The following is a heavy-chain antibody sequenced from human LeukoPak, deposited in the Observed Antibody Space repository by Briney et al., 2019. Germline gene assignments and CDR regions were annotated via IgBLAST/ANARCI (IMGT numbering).Heavy chain of an antibody. CDR3: ARTGYSYGYLYYYYGMDV. V-gene: IGHV1-8*01. Sequence: ASVKVSCKASGYTFTSYDINWVRQATGQGLEWMGWMNPNSGNTGYAQKFQGRVTMTRNTSISTAYMELSSLRSEDTAVYYCARTGYSYGYLYYYYGMDVWGQGTTVTVPS. CDR1: GYTFTSYD. D-gene: IGHD5-18*01. CDR2: MNPNSGNT. J-gene: IGHJ6*02.